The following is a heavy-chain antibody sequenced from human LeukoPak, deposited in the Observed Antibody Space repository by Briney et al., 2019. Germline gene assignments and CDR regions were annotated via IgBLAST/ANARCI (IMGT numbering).Heavy chain of an antibody. Sequence: PGGSLRLSCAASGFTFSSYGMHWVRQAPGKGLEWVAVIWYDGSNKYYADSVKGRFTISRDNSKNTLYLQMNSLRAEDTAVYYCAKDSHYGGGNWFDPWGQGTLDTVSS. CDR1: GFTFSSYG. CDR3: AKDSHYGGGNWFDP. J-gene: IGHJ5*02. D-gene: IGHD4-23*01. CDR2: IWYDGSNK. V-gene: IGHV3-33*06.